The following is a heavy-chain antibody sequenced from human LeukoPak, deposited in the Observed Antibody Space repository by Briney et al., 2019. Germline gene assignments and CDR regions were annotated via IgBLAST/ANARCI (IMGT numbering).Heavy chain of an antibody. CDR2: ISPHNGNA. CDR3: ARGDVISSRAHLFFFDY. CDR1: GYNFFTYG. J-gene: IGHJ4*01. D-gene: IGHD3-10*01. V-gene: IGHV1-18*01. Sequence: ASVKVSCKASGYNFFTYGITWVRQAPGQGLEWMGWISPHNGNANYAQKFQDRVIMTTDTSTNTAFMEVRSLRSDDTAMYYCARGDVISSRAHLFFFDYWGQGSRVTVPS.